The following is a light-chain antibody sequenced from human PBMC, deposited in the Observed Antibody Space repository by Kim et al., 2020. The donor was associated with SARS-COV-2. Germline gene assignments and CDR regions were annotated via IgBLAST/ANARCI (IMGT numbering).Light chain of an antibody. CDR2: AAS. CDR3: QQADSLPLT. Sequence: DIQMTQSPSSVSASVGERVTITCRASQDIRTWLAWYQQKPGKAPKLLIQAASSLQSAVPSRFGGSGSGTDFTLTISSLQPEDFATYYCQQADSLPLTCGGGTKVDIK. V-gene: IGKV1-12*01. J-gene: IGKJ4*01. CDR1: QDIRTW.